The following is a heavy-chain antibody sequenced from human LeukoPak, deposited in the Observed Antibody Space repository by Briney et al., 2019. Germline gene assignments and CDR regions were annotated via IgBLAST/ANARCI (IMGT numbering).Heavy chain of an antibody. CDR2: FSSSSSYI. V-gene: IGHV3-21*01. CDR1: GFTSSSYG. J-gene: IGHJ4*02. CDR3: ARAVGASYSGSYFFDY. Sequence: PGGSLRLSCAASGFTSSSYGMTWFRQAQGKGLGWFSSFSSSSSYIYYADSVKGRFTISRDNAKNSLYLQMNSLRAEDTAVYYCARAVGASYSGSYFFDYWGQGTLVTVSS. D-gene: IGHD1-26*01.